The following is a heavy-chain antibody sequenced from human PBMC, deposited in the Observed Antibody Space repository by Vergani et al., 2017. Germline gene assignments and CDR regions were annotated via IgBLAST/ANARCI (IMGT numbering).Heavy chain of an antibody. CDR3: ARDLYCSGGSCYHGY. J-gene: IGHJ4*02. V-gene: IGHV1-69*04. Sequence: QVQLVQSGAEVKKPGSSVKVSCKASGGTFSSYAISWVRQAPGQGLEWMGRIIPILGIANYAQKFQGRVTIPADKSTSTAYMELSSLRSEDTAVYYCARDLYCSGGSCYHGYWGQGTLVTGSS. CDR2: IIPILGIA. D-gene: IGHD2-15*01. CDR1: GGTFSSYA.